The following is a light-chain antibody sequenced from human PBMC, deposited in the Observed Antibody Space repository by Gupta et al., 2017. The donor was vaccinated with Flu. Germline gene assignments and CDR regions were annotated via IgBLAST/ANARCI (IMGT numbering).Light chain of an antibody. CDR2: LGS. CDR1: QCLRQITGNNY. Sequence: IAGRSSQCLRQITGNNYFDWYGQKPGQSPQLLIYLGSTRASGVPDRISGSGAGTDFTLKINRGEAEDVGVYFCMQALQTPFTFGGGTKVEIQ. CDR3: MQALQTPFT. V-gene: IGKV2-28*01. J-gene: IGKJ4*01.